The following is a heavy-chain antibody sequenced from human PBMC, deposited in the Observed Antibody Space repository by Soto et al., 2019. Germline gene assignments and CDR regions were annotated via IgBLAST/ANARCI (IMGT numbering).Heavy chain of an antibody. CDR1: GFTFSSYA. CDR2: LSGSADST. J-gene: IGHJ4*02. Sequence: EVQLLESGGGLVQPGGSVRLSCAASGFTFSSYAMSWVRQAPGKGLEWVSALSGSADSTDYADSVKGRFTISRDNSKNSLYLQKNNVRAEDTAVYYCAKQQLLAFGSLDYWGQGTLVTGSS. V-gene: IGHV3-23*01. D-gene: IGHD6-19*01. CDR3: AKQQLLAFGSLDY.